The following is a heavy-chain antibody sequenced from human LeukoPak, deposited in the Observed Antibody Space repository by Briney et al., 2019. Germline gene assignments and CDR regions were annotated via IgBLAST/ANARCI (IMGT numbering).Heavy chain of an antibody. Sequence: PGGSLRLSCAASGFTFSSYGMHWVRQAPGKGLEWVAFIRYDGSNKYYADSVKGRFTISRDNAKNSLYLQMNSLRAEDTAVYYCARDPYDFWSGPRPTDYWGQGTLVTVSS. CDR1: GFTFSSYG. D-gene: IGHD3-3*01. CDR3: ARDPYDFWSGPRPTDY. CDR2: IRYDGSNK. J-gene: IGHJ4*02. V-gene: IGHV3-30*02.